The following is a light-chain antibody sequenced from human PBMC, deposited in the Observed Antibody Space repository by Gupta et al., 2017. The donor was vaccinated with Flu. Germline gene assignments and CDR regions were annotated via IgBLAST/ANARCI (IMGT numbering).Light chain of an antibody. CDR2: KAS. V-gene: IGKV1-5*03. Sequence: DIRMTQSPSTLSASIGDTVTISCRASQNIDGWLAWYQLKPGKAPKLLIYKASSLENGVPSRFSDSESGTIFTLTITGLQRDDSATYFCQQYFSYRTFDQGTKVEIK. CDR3: QQYFSYRT. CDR1: QNIDGW. J-gene: IGKJ1*01.